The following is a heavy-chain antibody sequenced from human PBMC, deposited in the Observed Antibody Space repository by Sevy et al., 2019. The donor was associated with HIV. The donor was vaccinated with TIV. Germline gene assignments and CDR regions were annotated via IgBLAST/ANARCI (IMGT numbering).Heavy chain of an antibody. CDR2: ISGLSNYI. Sequence: GGSLRLSCAASGFTFSSFNMNWVRQAPGKGLEWVSSISGLSNYIYYAESLKGRFIISRDNAKNTLYLQMNSLRADDTAVYYCARGPTDGIYDYFDYWGQGTLVTVSS. D-gene: IGHD1-26*01. V-gene: IGHV3-21*06. CDR3: ARGPTDGIYDYFDY. CDR1: GFTFSSFN. J-gene: IGHJ4*02.